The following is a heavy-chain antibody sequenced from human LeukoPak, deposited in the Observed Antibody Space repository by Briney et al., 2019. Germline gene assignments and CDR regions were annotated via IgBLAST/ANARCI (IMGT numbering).Heavy chain of an antibody. V-gene: IGHV3-23*01. J-gene: IGHJ4*02. D-gene: IGHD6-13*01. CDR3: AKHGEYSSSFDY. Sequence: GGSLSLSCAASGFTFSGYAMSWVRQAPGKGLEWVSAISGSGGSTYYADSVKGRFTISRDNSKNTLYLQMNSLRAEDTAVYYCAKHGEYSSSFDYWGQGTLVTVSS. CDR2: ISGSGGST. CDR1: GFTFSGYA.